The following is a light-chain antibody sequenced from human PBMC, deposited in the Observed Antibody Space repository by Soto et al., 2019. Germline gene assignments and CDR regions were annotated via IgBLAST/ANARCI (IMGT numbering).Light chain of an antibody. V-gene: IGKV3-15*01. J-gene: IGKJ4*01. CDR1: QTVRNN. CDR2: RAS. Sequence: EFVLTQSPGTLSLSPGERATLSCRASQTVRNNYLAWYQQKPGQAPRLLMFRASIRAAGFPARFSGSGSGTEFNITISSLQSEDSAVYYCQQYNNWPRATFGGGTKVDIK. CDR3: QQYNNWPRAT.